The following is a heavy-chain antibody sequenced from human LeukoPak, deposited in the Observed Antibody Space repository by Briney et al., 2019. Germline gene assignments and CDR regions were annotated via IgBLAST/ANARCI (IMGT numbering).Heavy chain of an antibody. V-gene: IGHV4-61*09. CDR2: IYTSDTT. J-gene: IGHJ1*01. Sequence: ASETLSLTCTVSGDSINSGNYYWSWIRQPAGRGLEWIGHIYTSDTTNYSPSLNNRVTISLDTSSHQFSLKLSSVTAADTAVYFCASPRGDDSGGYYTWYFHHWGQGILVTVSS. D-gene: IGHD3-22*01. CDR1: GDSINSGNYY. CDR3: ASPRGDDSGGYYTWYFHH.